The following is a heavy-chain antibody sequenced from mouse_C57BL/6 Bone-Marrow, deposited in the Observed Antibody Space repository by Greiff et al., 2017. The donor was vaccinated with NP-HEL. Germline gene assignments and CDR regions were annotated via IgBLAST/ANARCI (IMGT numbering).Heavy chain of an antibody. CDR3: AFPGDYYGSSWSDWYFDV. V-gene: IGHV1-74*01. Sequence: QVQLQPGAELVKPGASVKVSCKASGYTFTSYWMHWVKQRPGQGLEWIGRIHPSDSDTNYNQKFTGKATLTVDKSSSTAYMQLSSLTSEDSAVYYCAFPGDYYGSSWSDWYFDVWGTGTTVTVSS. D-gene: IGHD1-1*01. J-gene: IGHJ1*03. CDR2: IHPSDSDT. CDR1: GYTFTSYW.